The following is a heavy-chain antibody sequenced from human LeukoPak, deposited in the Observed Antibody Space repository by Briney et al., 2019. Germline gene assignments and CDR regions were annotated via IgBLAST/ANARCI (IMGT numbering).Heavy chain of an antibody. CDR2: IYTSGNT. J-gene: IGHJ6*03. V-gene: IGHV4-4*07. CDR3: ARETSQKGAHYMDV. D-gene: IGHD3-16*01. Sequence: SETLSLTCTVSGGSISTYYWNWIRQPAGSGLEWIGRIYTSGNTNYNPSLKSRVTMSVDTSKNQFSLKLSSVTAADTAVYYCARETSQKGAHYMDVWGKGTTVTISS. CDR1: GGSISTYY.